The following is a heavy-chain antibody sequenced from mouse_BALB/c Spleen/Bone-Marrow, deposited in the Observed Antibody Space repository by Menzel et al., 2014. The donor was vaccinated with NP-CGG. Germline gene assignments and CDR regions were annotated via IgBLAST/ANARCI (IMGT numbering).Heavy chain of an antibody. CDR1: GFTFSNYG. CDR2: ISSGGTYT. V-gene: IGHV5-6*02. CDR3: ARRRDYDYFGY. Sequence: DVMLVESGGDLVKPGGSLKLSCAASGFTFSNYGMSWVHQIPDKRLEWVATISSGGTYTFYPDSVKGRFTISRDNTKNTLTLQMTSLKSEDTAMYYCARRRDYDYFGYWSQGTTLTVSS. J-gene: IGHJ2*01. D-gene: IGHD2-4*01.